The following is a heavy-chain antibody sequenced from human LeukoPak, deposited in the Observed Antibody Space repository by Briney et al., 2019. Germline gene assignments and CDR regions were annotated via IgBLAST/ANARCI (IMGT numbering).Heavy chain of an antibody. D-gene: IGHD2-15*01. CDR3: ASDQVYCSGGSCYFFGAFDI. CDR2: INPNSGGT. J-gene: IGHJ3*02. V-gene: IGHV1-2*06. Sequence: ASVKVSCKASGYTFAGYYMHWVRQAPGQGLEWVGRINPNSGGTNYAQKFQGRVTMTRHTSISTAYMELSRLRSDDTAVYYCASDQVYCSGGSCYFFGAFDIWGQGTMVTVSS. CDR1: GYTFAGYY.